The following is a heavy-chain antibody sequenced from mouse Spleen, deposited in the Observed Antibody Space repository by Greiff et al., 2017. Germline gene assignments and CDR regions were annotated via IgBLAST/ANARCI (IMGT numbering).Heavy chain of an antibody. Sequence: EVQLQQSGPELVKPGASVKISCKASGYTFTDYYMNWVKQSHGKSLEWIGVINPNYGTTSYNQKFKGKATLTVDQSSSTAYMQLNSLTSEDSAVYYCASLITTVVARYWYFDVWGAGTTVTVSS. CDR1: GYTFTDYY. V-gene: IGHV1-39*01. D-gene: IGHD1-1*01. CDR3: ASLITTVVARYWYFDV. CDR2: INPNYGTT. J-gene: IGHJ1*01.